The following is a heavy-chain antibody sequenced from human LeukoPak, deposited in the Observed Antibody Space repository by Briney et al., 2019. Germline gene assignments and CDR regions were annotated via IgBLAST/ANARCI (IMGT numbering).Heavy chain of an antibody. CDR2: ISSDGSIK. Sequence: GGSLRLSCTASKFTLSHYGMQWVRQAPGKGLEWVAVISSDGSIKVYADSVKGRFTLSRDNSINTVDLQMNSLRAEDTAVYYCVKEYHSRGFGAYFDYWGQGTLVTVSS. D-gene: IGHD3-3*01. J-gene: IGHJ4*02. V-gene: IGHV3-30*18. CDR3: VKEYHSRGFGAYFDY. CDR1: KFTLSHYG.